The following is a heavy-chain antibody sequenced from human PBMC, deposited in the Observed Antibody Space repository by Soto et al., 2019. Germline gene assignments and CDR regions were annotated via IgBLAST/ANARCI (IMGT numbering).Heavy chain of an antibody. CDR1: GFTFSSYS. Sequence: PGGSLRLSCAASGFTFSSYSMNWVRQAPGKGLEWVSSISSSSSYIYYADSVKGRFTISRDNAKNSLYLQMNSLRAEDTAVYYCARGSRSSGAARPRNYYYYMDVWGKGTTVTVSS. J-gene: IGHJ6*03. V-gene: IGHV3-21*01. D-gene: IGHD6-6*01. CDR2: ISSSSSYI. CDR3: ARGSRSSGAARPRNYYYYMDV.